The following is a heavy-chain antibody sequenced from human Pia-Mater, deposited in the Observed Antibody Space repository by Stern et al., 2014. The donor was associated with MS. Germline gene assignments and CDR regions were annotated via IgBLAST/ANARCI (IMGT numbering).Heavy chain of an antibody. CDR3: AKHLAERPFDY. J-gene: IGHJ4*02. V-gene: IGHV3-30*18. Sequence: VQLVESGGGLVQPGGSLRLSCAASGFTYTDYWMRWVRQAPGKGPEWVAVISNDGNHKYYACSVKDRFTISRDNSKNTLYLQMNSLRVEDTAVYYCAKHLAERPFDYWGQGTLVTVSS. D-gene: IGHD1-1*01. CDR1: GFTYTDYW. CDR2: ISNDGNHK.